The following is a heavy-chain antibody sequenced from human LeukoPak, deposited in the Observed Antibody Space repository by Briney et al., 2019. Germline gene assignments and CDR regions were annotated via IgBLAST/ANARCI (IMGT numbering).Heavy chain of an antibody. CDR1: GGSFSGYY. J-gene: IGHJ4*02. CDR3: ARGLGRWPY. Sequence: SETLSHTCAVYGGSFSGYYWSWIRQPPGKGLEWIGEINHSGSTNYNPSLKSRVTISVDTSKNQFSLELSSVTAADTAVYYCARGLGRWPYWGQGTLVTVSS. CDR2: INHSGST. V-gene: IGHV4-34*01. D-gene: IGHD4-23*01.